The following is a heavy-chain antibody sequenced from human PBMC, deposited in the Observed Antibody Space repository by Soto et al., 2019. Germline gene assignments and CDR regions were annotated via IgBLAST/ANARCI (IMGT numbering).Heavy chain of an antibody. CDR3: ARHWIAGSSIP. CDR1: GDSISRSSQY. V-gene: IGHV4-39*01. Sequence: QVQLQESGPGLVKPSETLSLTCSVSGDSISRSSQYWGWIRQPPGKGLEWIGSIHYSGTSYYNPSLKSRGTIFVDTSKNQLSLKLSAVTAADTALYYCARHWIAGSSIPWGQGTLVTVSS. D-gene: IGHD2-21*01. CDR2: IHYSGTS. J-gene: IGHJ5*02.